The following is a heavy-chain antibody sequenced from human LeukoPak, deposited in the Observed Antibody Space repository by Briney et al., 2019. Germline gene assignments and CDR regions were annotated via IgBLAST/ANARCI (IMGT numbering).Heavy chain of an antibody. CDR1: GFTFSSYA. D-gene: IGHD3-10*01. CDR2: INHSGST. J-gene: IGHJ4*02. V-gene: IGHV4-34*01. CDR3: ARVVLTMVRRKRFDY. Sequence: GSLRLSCAASGFTFSSYAMHWVRHAPGQGLERMGEINHSGSTNYNPSLKSRATISVDTSKNQFSLKLSSVTAAYTAVYYCARVVLTMVRRKRFDYWGQGTLVTVSS.